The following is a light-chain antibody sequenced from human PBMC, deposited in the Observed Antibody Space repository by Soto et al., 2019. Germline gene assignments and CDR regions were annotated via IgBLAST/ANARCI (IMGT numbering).Light chain of an antibody. CDR3: QQYNDWLT. CDR2: GAS. V-gene: IGKV3-15*01. J-gene: IGKJ4*01. CDR1: QSVSTN. Sequence: EIVMTQSPATLSVSPGERATLSCRASQSVSTNLAWYQQKPGQAPRILIYGASTRATGIPARFSGSGSGTEFTITISSLQSEDFAVYYCQQYNDWLTFGGGTKVEIK.